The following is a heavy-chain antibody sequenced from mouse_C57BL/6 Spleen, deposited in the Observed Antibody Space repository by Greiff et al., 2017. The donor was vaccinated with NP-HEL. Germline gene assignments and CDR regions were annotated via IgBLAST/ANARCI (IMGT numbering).Heavy chain of an antibody. Sequence: QVQLQQPGTELVKPGASVKLSCKASGYTFTSYWMHWVKQRPGQGLEWIGNINTSNGGTNYNEKFKRKATLTVDKSSSTAYMQLSSLTSEDSAVYYCAPWDGWYFYVWGTGTTVTVSS. V-gene: IGHV1-53*01. CDR3: APWDGWYFYV. D-gene: IGHD4-1*01. J-gene: IGHJ1*03. CDR1: GYTFTSYW. CDR2: INTSNGGT.